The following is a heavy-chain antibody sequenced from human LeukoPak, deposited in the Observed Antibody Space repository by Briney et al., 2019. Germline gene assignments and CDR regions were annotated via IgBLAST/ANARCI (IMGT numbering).Heavy chain of an antibody. Sequence: SETLSLTCTVSGGSISSYYWSWIRQPAGKGLEWIGRIYTSGSTNYNPSLKSRVTMSVDTSKNQFSLKLSSMTAADTAVYYCARGFTIFGVVMAYWYFDLWGRGTLVTVSS. D-gene: IGHD3-3*01. CDR1: GGSISSYY. J-gene: IGHJ2*01. CDR3: ARGFTIFGVVMAYWYFDL. CDR2: IYTSGST. V-gene: IGHV4-4*07.